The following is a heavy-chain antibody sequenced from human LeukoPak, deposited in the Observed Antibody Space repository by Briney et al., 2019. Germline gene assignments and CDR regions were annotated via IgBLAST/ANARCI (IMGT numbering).Heavy chain of an antibody. CDR3: AREVSSGWYSGNDY. CDR2: ISAYNGNT. J-gene: IGHJ4*02. Sequence: ASVKVSCKASGYTFTGYGISWVRQAPGQGLEWMGWISAYNGNTNYAQKLQGRVTMTTDTSTSTAYMELRSLRSDDTAVYYCAREVSSGWYSGNDYWGQGTLVTVSS. D-gene: IGHD6-19*01. V-gene: IGHV1-18*01. CDR1: GYTFTGYG.